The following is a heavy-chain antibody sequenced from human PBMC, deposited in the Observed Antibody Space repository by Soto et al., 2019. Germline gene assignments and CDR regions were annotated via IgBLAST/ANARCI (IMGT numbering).Heavy chain of an antibody. D-gene: IGHD3-22*01. CDR1: GYTFNGYG. V-gene: IGHV1-18*01. J-gene: IGHJ4*02. CDR2: VSGNNGDT. CDR3: ARDISYYHHDSGYCNFDY. Sequence: QVQLVQSGAEVKRPGASVKVSCRVAGYTFNGYGITWMRQAPGTGLEWMGWVSGNNGDTKYVEKYQGRVTMTKDTSTSTAYMELRSLRSYDTAVYYCARDISYYHHDSGYCNFDYWGQGTLVTVSP.